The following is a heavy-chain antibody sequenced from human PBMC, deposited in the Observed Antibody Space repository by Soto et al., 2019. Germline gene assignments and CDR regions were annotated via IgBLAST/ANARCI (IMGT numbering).Heavy chain of an antibody. CDR3: ASVTRTCISTSCYRYYYGMDV. CDR1: GGSVSSGSYY. Sequence: SETLSLTCTVSGGSVSSGSYYWSWIRQPPGKGLEWIGDIYYSGSTNYNPSLKSRVTISVDTSKNQFSLKLSSVTAADTAVYYCASVTRTCISTSCYRYYYGMDVWGQGTTVTSP. V-gene: IGHV4-61*01. D-gene: IGHD2-2*02. J-gene: IGHJ6*02. CDR2: IYYSGST.